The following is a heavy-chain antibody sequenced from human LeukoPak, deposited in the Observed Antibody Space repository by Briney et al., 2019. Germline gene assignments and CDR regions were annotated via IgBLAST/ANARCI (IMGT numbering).Heavy chain of an antibody. CDR3: ARARVVPANHYYYYYGMDV. J-gene: IGHJ6*02. D-gene: IGHD1-14*01. Sequence: GGSLRLSCAASGFTFSSYWMHWVRQAPGKGLVWVSRINTDGSSTSYADSVKGRFTISRDNSKNTLYLQMNSLRAEDTAVYYCARARVVPANHYYYYYGMDVWGQGTTVTVSS. CDR1: GFTFSSYW. V-gene: IGHV3-74*01. CDR2: INTDGSST.